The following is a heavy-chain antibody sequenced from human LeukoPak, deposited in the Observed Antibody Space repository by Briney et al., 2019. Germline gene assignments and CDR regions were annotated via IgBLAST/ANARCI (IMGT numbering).Heavy chain of an antibody. J-gene: IGHJ4*02. CDR2: RYDGSNK. V-gene: IGHV3-30*02. D-gene: IGHD3-10*01. CDR1: GFTFSSYG. CDR3: AKDSKRWKTYYYEAGSYYFDY. Sequence: PGGSLRLSCAAPGFTFSSYGMHWVRQAPGKGLEWVAFRYDGSNKYYADSVKGRFTISRDNSKNTLYLQMNSLRPEDTAVYYCAKDSKRWKTYYYEAGSYYFDYWGQGTRVTVSS.